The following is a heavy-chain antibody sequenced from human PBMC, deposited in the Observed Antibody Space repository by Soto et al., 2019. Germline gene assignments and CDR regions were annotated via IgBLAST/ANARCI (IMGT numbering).Heavy chain of an antibody. CDR1: GGTFSSYA. CDR2: IIPIFGTA. D-gene: IGHD1-1*01. CDR3: ARALQLERHPLGYYYYGMDV. Sequence: GASVKVSCKASGGTFSSYAISWVRQAPGQGLEWMGGIIPIFGTANYAQKFQGRVTITADKSTSTAYMELSSLRSEDTAVYYCARALQLERHPLGYYYYGMDVWGQGTTVTVSS. V-gene: IGHV1-69*06. J-gene: IGHJ6*02.